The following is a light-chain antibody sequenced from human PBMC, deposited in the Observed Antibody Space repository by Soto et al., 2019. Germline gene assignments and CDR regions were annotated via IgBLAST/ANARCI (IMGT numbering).Light chain of an antibody. CDR1: SSDIGGDKF. CDR2: DVS. V-gene: IGLV2-14*03. Sequence: QSALTQPASVSGSPGQSITISCTGTSSDIGGDKFVSWYQQHPGKAPKLMIFDVSNRPSGVSNRFSGSKSGNTASLTISGLQAEDEADYYCNSYTSSRTWVFGGGTQLTVL. J-gene: IGLJ3*02. CDR3: NSYTSSRTWV.